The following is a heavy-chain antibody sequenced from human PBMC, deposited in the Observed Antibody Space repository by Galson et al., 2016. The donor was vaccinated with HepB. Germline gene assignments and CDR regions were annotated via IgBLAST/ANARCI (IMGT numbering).Heavy chain of an antibody. V-gene: IGHV3-21*01. CDR3: ARGRQQLVPQAWVTAIEFDY. D-gene: IGHD2-21*02. CDR1: GFTFSSYS. CDR2: ISSSSSHI. J-gene: IGHJ4*02. Sequence: SLRLSCAVSGFTFSSYSMNWVRQAPGQGLEWVSSISSSSSHIYYADSVRGRFTISRDNAQDSLYLQMNSLRVEDTAVYYCARGRQQLVPQAWVTAIEFDYWGQGTLVTVSS.